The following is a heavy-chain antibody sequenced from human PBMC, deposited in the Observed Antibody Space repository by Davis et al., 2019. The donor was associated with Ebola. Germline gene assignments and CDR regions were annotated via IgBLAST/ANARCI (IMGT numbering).Heavy chain of an antibody. J-gene: IGHJ4*02. Sequence: GESLKTPRAASGFTFSGSAMHWVRQASGKGPVWVGRIRSKANSYVTSYAASVKGRFTISRDDSKKPAYRQMNSLKTEDTAVYYGSRGGGAGGREDDYWGQGNLVTVSS. CDR3: SRGGGAGGREDDY. V-gene: IGHV3-73*01. D-gene: IGHD3-16*01. CDR1: GFTFSGSA. CDR2: IRSKANSYVT.